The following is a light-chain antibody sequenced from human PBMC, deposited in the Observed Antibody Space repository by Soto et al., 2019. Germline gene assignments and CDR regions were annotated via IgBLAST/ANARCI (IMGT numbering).Light chain of an antibody. CDR1: QSVSSSY. V-gene: IGKV3-20*01. Sequence: EIVLTQSPGTLSLSPGERATLSCRASQSVSSSYLAWYQQKPGQAPRLLIYGASSRATGIPDRFSGSGSATDFTLIISRLEPEDFAVYYCQQYGSSPLYTFGQGTKLEIK. CDR3: QQYGSSPLYT. J-gene: IGKJ2*01. CDR2: GAS.